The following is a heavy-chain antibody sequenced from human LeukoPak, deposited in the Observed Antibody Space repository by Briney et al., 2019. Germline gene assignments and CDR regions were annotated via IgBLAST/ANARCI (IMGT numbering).Heavy chain of an antibody. V-gene: IGHV3-23*01. J-gene: IGHJ6*02. D-gene: IGHD3-16*01. CDR2: ISGNVGRT. CDR3: AKDLRGDGMDV. Sequence: GGSLRLSCETSGFTFSSYAMTWVRQAPGKGLEWVSTISGNVGRTYHADSVKGRFTNSRDNSKNTLDLQMNSLRAEDTAVYYCAKDLRGDGMDVWGQGTTVTVSS. CDR1: GFTFSSYA.